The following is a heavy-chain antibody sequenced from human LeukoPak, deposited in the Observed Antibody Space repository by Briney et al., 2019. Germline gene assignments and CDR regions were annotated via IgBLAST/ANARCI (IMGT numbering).Heavy chain of an antibody. CDR1: GFIFRNYA. D-gene: IGHD3-10*01. CDR2: ISASGDST. Sequence: PGGSLRLSCAASGFIFRNYAMSWVRQAPGKGLQWVSDISASGDSTYYADSVKGRFTISRDNAKNSLYLQMNSLRAEDTALYYCAKDENYYGSGSYIDYWGQGTLVTVSS. V-gene: IGHV3-23*01. CDR3: AKDENYYGSGSYIDY. J-gene: IGHJ4*02.